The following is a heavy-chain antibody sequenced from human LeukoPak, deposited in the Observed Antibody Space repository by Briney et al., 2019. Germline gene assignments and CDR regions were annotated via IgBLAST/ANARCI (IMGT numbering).Heavy chain of an antibody. CDR2: IYPGDSDT. CDR3: ARRIGYCSSTSCYAPHNWFDP. J-gene: IGHJ5*02. CDR1: GYSFTSYW. V-gene: IGHV5-51*01. D-gene: IGHD2-2*01. Sequence: GESLKISCKGSGYSFTSYWIGWVRQMPGKGLEWMGIIYPGDSDTRYSPSFQGQVTISADKSISTAYLQWSSLKASDTAMYYCARRIGYCSSTSCYAPHNWFDPWGQGTLVTVSS.